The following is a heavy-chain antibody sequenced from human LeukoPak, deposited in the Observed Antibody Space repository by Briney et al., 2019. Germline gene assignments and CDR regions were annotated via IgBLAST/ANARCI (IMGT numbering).Heavy chain of an antibody. CDR2: ISSSSSYI. CDR3: ARAREMYTAVVTHYYGMDV. CDR1: GFTFSSYS. J-gene: IGHJ6*04. V-gene: IGHV3-21*01. D-gene: IGHD5-18*01. Sequence: GGSLRLSCAASGFTFSSYSMNWVRQTPGKGLEWVSSISSSSSYIYYAASVKGRFTISRDNAKNSLYLQMNSLRAEDTAVYYCARAREMYTAVVTHYYGMDVWGKGTTVTVSS.